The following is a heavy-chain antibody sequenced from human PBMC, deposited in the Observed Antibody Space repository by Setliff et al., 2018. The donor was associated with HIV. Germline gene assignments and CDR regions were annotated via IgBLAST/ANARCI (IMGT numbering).Heavy chain of an antibody. J-gene: IGHJ6*03. D-gene: IGHD5-18*01. V-gene: IGHV4-59*11. CDR3: AKTVRGYISGDYMDV. CDR2: VFYTGGT. CDR1: GGSITSHY. Sequence: SETLSLTCTISGGSITSHYWSWIRQPPGKGLEWIGYVFYTGGTNYRPSLRGRVTISVDTSKNHFSLKLSSVTAADTAVYYCAKTVRGYISGDYMDVWGKGTTVTVSS.